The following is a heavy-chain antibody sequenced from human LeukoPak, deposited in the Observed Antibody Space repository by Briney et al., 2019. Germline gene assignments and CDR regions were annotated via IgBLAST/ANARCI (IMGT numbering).Heavy chain of an antibody. CDR3: ARVKAMVRGPKGRYYYYMDV. J-gene: IGHJ6*03. Sequence: ASVKVSCKASGYTFTSYDINWVRQATGQGLEWMGWMNPNSGNTGYAQKFQGRVTMTRNTSISTAYMELSSLRSEDTAVYYCARVKAMVRGPKGRYYYYMDVWGKGTTVTISS. D-gene: IGHD3-10*01. CDR2: MNPNSGNT. V-gene: IGHV1-8*01. CDR1: GYTFTSYD.